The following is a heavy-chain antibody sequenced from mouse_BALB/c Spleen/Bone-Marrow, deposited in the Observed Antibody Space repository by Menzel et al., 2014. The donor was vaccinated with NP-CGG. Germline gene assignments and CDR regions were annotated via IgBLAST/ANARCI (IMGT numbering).Heavy chain of an antibody. CDR2: IDPANGNT. Sequence: EVQLQQSGAELVKPGASVKLSCTASGFNIKDTYMHWVKQRPERGLEWIERIDPANGNTKYDPKFQGKATITADTSSNTAYLQLSSLTSEDTAVYYCARSGNYGAWFAYWGQGTLVTVSA. CDR1: GFNIKDTY. CDR3: ARSGNYGAWFAY. V-gene: IGHV14-3*02. J-gene: IGHJ3*01. D-gene: IGHD2-1*01.